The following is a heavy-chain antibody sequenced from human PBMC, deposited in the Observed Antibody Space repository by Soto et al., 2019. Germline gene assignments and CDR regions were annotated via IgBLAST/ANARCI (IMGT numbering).Heavy chain of an antibody. CDR3: ANGGPGQDYYYYYMDV. CDR1: GFTFSSYA. Sequence: EVQLLESGGGLVQPGGSLRLSCAASGFTFSSYAMSWVRQAPGKGLEWVSAISGSGGSTYYADSVKGRFTISRDNSKNTLYLQMNSLRAEDTAVYYCANGGPGQDYYYYYMDVWGKGTTVTVSS. CDR2: ISGSGGST. D-gene: IGHD2-15*01. J-gene: IGHJ6*03. V-gene: IGHV3-23*01.